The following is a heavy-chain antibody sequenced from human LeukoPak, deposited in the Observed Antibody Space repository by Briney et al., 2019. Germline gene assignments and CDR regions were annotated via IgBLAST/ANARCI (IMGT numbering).Heavy chain of an antibody. CDR3: ARDLSGSYFYFDY. CDR2: IYSGGST. V-gene: IGHV3-53*01. D-gene: IGHD1-26*01. Sequence: TGGSLRLSCAASGFTVSSNYMSWVRQAPGKGLEWVSVIYSGGSTYYADSVKGRFTISSDNSKNTLYLQMNSLRAEDTAVYYCARDLSGSYFYFDYWGQGTLVTVSS. J-gene: IGHJ4*02. CDR1: GFTVSSNY.